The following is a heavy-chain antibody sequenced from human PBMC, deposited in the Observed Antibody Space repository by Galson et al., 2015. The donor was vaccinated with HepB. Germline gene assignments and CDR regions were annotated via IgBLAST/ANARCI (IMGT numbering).Heavy chain of an antibody. D-gene: IGHD1-26*01. J-gene: IGHJ3*02. CDR3: LTGATTTTINAFDI. Sequence: SVKVSCKASGGTFSSYAISWVRQAPGQGLEWMGGIIPIFGTANYAQKFQGRVTITADESTSTAYMELSSLRSEDTAVYYCLTGATTTTINAFDIWGQGTMVTVSS. CDR2: IIPIFGTA. CDR1: GGTFSSYA. V-gene: IGHV1-69*13.